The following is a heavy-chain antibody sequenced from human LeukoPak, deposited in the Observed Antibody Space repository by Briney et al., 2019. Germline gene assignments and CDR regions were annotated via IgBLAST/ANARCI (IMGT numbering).Heavy chain of an antibody. CDR2: INPNSGGT. D-gene: IGHD6-19*01. CDR1: GYTFTDYY. V-gene: IGHV1-2*02. Sequence: GASVKVSCKASGYTFTDYYMHWVRQAPGQGLEWMGWINPNSGGTKYAQKFQGRAIMTRDTSISTAYMDLSSLRSDDTAVYYCARSEIPLAYYYWGQGTLVTVSS. CDR3: ARSEIPLAYYY. J-gene: IGHJ4*02.